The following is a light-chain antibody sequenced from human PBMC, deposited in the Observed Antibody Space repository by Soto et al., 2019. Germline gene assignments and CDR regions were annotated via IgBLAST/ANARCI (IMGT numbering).Light chain of an antibody. J-gene: IGKJ3*01. Sequence: EIVLTQSPATRSLSPGERATLSCRASQNVSTYLAWYQQKPGQAPRLLIYDASNRATGIPARFSGSGSGTVFTLTISSLEPEDFAVYYCQQRTNWLTFGPGTKVDIK. V-gene: IGKV3-11*01. CDR1: QNVSTY. CDR2: DAS. CDR3: QQRTNWLT.